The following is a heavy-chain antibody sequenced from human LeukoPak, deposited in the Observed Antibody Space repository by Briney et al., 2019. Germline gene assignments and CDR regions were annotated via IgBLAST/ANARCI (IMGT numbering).Heavy chain of an antibody. Sequence: PGGSLRLSCAASGFTFSSYSMNWVRQAPGKGLEWVSSISSSSSYIYYADSVKGRFTISRDNAKNSLYLQMNSLRAEDTAVYYCARDRVVVVRAYGMDVWGQGTTVTVSS. J-gene: IGHJ6*02. CDR1: GFTFSSYS. CDR3: ARDRVVVVRAYGMDV. V-gene: IGHV3-21*01. CDR2: ISSSSSYI. D-gene: IGHD2-2*01.